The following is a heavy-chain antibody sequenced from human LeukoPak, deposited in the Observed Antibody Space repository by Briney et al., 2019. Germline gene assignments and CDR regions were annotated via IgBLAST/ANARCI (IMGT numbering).Heavy chain of an antibody. D-gene: IGHD6-6*01. CDR1: GFTFSSYS. CDR2: ISSSSSTI. CDR3: AREAGIAARLFDY. J-gene: IGHJ4*02. V-gene: IGHV3-48*04. Sequence: GGSLRLSCAASGFTFSSYSMNWVRQAPGKGLEWVSYISSSSSTIYYADSVKGRFTISRDNAKNSLYLQMNSLRAEDVAVYYCAREAGIAARLFDYWGQGTLVTVSS.